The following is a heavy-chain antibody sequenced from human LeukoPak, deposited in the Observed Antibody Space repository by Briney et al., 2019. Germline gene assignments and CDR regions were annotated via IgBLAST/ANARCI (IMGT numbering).Heavy chain of an antibody. J-gene: IGHJ4*02. D-gene: IGHD5-12*01. CDR1: GGSFSGYY. V-gene: IGHV4-34*01. CDR3: ARVAVATYTIDY. CDR2: INHSGST. Sequence: PSETLSLTCAVYGGSFSGYYWSWIRQPPGKGLEWIGEINHSGSTNYNPSLKSRVTISVDTSKNPFSLKLSSVTAADTAVYYCARVAVATYTIDYWGQGTLVTVSS.